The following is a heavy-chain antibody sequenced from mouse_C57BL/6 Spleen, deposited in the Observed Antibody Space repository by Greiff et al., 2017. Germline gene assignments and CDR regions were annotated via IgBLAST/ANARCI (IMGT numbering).Heavy chain of an antibody. Sequence: QVQLKQSGPELVKPGASVKISCKASGYAFSSSWMNWVKQRPGKGLEWIGRIYPGDGDTNYNGKFKGKATLTADKSSSTAYMQLRSLTSEDSAVYFCARSYTTVVGYFDVWGTGTTVTVSS. D-gene: IGHD1-1*01. CDR1: GYAFSSSW. J-gene: IGHJ1*03. CDR3: ARSYTTVVGYFDV. V-gene: IGHV1-82*01. CDR2: IYPGDGDT.